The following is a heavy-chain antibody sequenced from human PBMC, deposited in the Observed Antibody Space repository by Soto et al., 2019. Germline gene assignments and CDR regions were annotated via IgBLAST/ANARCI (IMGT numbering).Heavy chain of an antibody. D-gene: IGHD3-10*01. V-gene: IGHV1-18*01. J-gene: IGHJ6*02. Sequence: QVQLVQSGAEVKKPGASVKVSCKASGYTFTSYGISWVRQAPGQGLEWMGWISAYNGNTNYAQKLQGRVTMTTDISTSRAYMELSSLRSNHTFVYYYATVRLYGSGSYNYYYYAMDVWGQGTTVTVSS. CDR1: GYTFTSYG. CDR2: ISAYNGNT. CDR3: ATVRLYGSGSYNYYYYAMDV.